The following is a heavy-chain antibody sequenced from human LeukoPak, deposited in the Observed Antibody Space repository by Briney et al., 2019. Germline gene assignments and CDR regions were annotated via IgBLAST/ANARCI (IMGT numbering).Heavy chain of an antibody. V-gene: IGHV1-46*01. J-gene: IGHJ5*02. CDR2: INPSGGST. CDR3: ARTIAAAGSLVWFDP. D-gene: IGHD6-13*01. CDR1: GYTFTSYY. Sequence: ASVKVSCKASGYTFTSYYMHWVRQAPGQGLEWMGIINPSGGSTSYAQKFQGRGTMTRDTSTSTVYMELSSLRSEDTAVYYCARTIAAAGSLVWFDPWGQGTLVTVSS.